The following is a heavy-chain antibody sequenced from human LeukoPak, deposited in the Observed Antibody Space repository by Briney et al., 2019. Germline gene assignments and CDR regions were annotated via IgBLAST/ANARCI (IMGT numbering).Heavy chain of an antibody. CDR2: INPNSGGT. D-gene: IGHD1-26*01. J-gene: IGHJ6*03. Sequence: GASVKVSCKASGYTFAGYYMHWVRQAPGQGLEWMGRINPNSGGTNYAQKFQGRVTMTRDTSISTAYMELSRLRSDDTAVYYCARDGSYYYYYYMDVWGKGTTVTASS. CDR3: ARDGSYYYYYYMDV. V-gene: IGHV1-2*06. CDR1: GYTFAGYY.